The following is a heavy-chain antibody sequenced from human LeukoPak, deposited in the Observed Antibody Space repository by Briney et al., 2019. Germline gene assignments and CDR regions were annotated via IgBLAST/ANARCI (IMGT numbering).Heavy chain of an antibody. J-gene: IGHJ4*02. V-gene: IGHV5-51*01. CDR3: ARIEGSTFDY. Sequence: GESLKISCKGPGYTFTNFWIGWVRQIPGKGLELIGVIYPGDSERKYNPSLQGQVTISADKSISTVYLQWSSLKASDTAIYYCARIEGSTFDYWGQGTLVTVSS. CDR2: IYPGDSER. CDR1: GYTFTNFW.